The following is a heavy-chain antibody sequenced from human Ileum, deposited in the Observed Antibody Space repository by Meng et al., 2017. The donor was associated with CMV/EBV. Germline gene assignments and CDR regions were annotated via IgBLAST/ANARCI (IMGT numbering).Heavy chain of an antibody. CDR2: INPDSGAT. CDR3: AKDSTNTWWGGSDH. J-gene: IGHJ4*02. Sequence: QVTLVRAGAWVNSPGASVTVSCKASGYSFTGYYIHWVRQAPGRGLEWMGGINPDSGATNYALNFQGRVTLTRDTSISTAYMDLTGLRSDDTATYYCAKDSTNTWWGGSDHWGQGSLVTVSS. V-gene: IGHV1-2*02. D-gene: IGHD2-8*02. CDR1: GYSFTGYY.